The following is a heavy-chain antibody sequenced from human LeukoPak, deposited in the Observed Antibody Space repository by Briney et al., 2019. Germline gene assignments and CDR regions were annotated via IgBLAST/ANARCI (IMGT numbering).Heavy chain of an antibody. CDR3: ARDRIDIVVVPAADNWFDP. V-gene: IGHV4-39*07. D-gene: IGHD2-2*01. CDR2: IYYSGST. CDR1: GGSISSSSCY. Sequence: PSETLSLTCTVSGGSISSSSCYWGWIRQPPGKGLEWIGSIYYSGSTYYNPSLKSRVTISVDTSKNQFSLKLSSVTAADTAVYYCARDRIDIVVVPAADNWFDPWGQGTLVTVSS. J-gene: IGHJ5*02.